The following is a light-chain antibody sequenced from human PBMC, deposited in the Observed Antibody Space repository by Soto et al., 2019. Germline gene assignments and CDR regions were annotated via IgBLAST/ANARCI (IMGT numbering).Light chain of an antibody. V-gene: IGLV2-18*02. CDR1: SSDVGKYDR. CDR3: SSYINTSRYV. CDR2: EVT. J-gene: IGLJ1*01. Sequence: SAPSQPPSVSGSPGQSVTISCTGTSSDVGKYDRVSWYQQFPGTAPKLIIYEVTNRPSGVPARFSGSKSGNTASLTISGLQAEDEADYYCSSYINTSRYVFGTWTKVTVL.